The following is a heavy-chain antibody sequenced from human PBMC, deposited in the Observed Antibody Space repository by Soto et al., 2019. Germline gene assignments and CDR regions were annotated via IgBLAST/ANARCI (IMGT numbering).Heavy chain of an antibody. J-gene: IGHJ6*02. CDR2: MYNSGST. V-gene: IGHV4-59*01. CDR3: ASLTLGYCISTSCYDSDYYYGMDV. Sequence: PSETLSLTCTVSGGSISSYYWTWIRQPPGKGLEWIGFMYNSGSTNYNPSLKSRVTISVDTSKNQFSLKLSSVTAADTAVYYCASLTLGYCISTSCYDSDYYYGMDVWGQGTTVTVSS. D-gene: IGHD2-2*01. CDR1: GGSISSYY.